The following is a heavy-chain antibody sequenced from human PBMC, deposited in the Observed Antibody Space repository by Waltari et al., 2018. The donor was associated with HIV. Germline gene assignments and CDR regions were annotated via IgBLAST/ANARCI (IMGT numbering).Heavy chain of an antibody. CDR3: ARRGIQLWFYAFDI. CDR2: TYTSGST. Sequence: QVQLQESGPGLVKPSQTLSLTCTVSGGSISSGSYYWSWIRQPAGKGLEWIGRTYTSGSTNYNPSLKSRVTISVDTSKNQFSRKLSSVTAADTAVYYCARRGIQLWFYAFDIWGQGTMVTVSS. V-gene: IGHV4-61*02. J-gene: IGHJ3*02. CDR1: GGSISSGSYY. D-gene: IGHD5-18*01.